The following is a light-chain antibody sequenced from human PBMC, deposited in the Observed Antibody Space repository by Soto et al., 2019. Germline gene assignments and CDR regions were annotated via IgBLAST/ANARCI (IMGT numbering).Light chain of an antibody. V-gene: IGKV3-20*01. CDR3: QQSGKS. CDR1: QSVSSSY. J-gene: IGKJ1*01. CDR2: ATS. Sequence: DIVLTQSPDTLSLSPGERATLSCRASQSVSSSYLAWYQQKPGQAPRLLIYATSSRATGIPDRFSGSGSGTKFTLTLSRLETEDFAVYYCQQSGKSFGQGTKVDIK.